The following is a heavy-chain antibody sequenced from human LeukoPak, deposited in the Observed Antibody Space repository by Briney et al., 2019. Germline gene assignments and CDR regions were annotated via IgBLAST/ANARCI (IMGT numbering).Heavy chain of an antibody. Sequence: PSETLSLTRAVYGGSFSGYYWSWIRQPPGKGLEWIGEINHSGSTNYNPSLKSRVTISVDTSKNQFSLTLGSVTAADTTVYYCARCTGFWSGYLGYYYGMDVWGQGTTVTVSS. D-gene: IGHD3-3*01. V-gene: IGHV4-34*01. CDR3: ARCTGFWSGYLGYYYGMDV. CDR1: GGSFSGYY. CDR2: INHSGST. J-gene: IGHJ6*02.